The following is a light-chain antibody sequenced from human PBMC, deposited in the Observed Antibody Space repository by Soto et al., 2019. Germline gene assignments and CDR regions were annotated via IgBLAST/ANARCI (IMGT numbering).Light chain of an antibody. CDR1: QSVTSSF. Sequence: EIVLTQSPGTLSLSPGERATLSCRASQSVTSSFLAWYQQKPGQAPRLLVYDASSRATDIPDRFSGSGSGTDFTLTFSRLEPEDFAVYYCQQYGSSPYTFGQGTKLEIK. J-gene: IGKJ2*01. V-gene: IGKV3-20*01. CDR3: QQYGSSPYT. CDR2: DAS.